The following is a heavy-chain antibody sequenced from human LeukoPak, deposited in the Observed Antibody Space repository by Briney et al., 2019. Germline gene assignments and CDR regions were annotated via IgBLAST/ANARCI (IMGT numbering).Heavy chain of an antibody. CDR2: IYTSGNT. D-gene: IGHD6-19*01. CDR1: GFIVSSNY. CDR3: ASPSSGQSFDI. J-gene: IGHJ3*02. Sequence: PGGSLRLSCAASGFIVSSNYMNWVRQAPGKGLEWVSVIYTSGNTYYADSVKGRFTISRDNSKNTLYLQMHSLRAEDTAVYYCASPSSGQSFDIWGQGTMVTVSS. V-gene: IGHV3-53*01.